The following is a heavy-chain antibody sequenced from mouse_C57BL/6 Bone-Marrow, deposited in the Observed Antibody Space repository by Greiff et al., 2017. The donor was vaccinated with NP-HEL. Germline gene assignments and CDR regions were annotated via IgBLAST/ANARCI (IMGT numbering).Heavy chain of an antibody. Sequence: DVKLVESGGGLVKPGGSLKLSCAASGFTFSSYTMSWVRQTPEKRLEWVATISGGGGNTYYPDSVKGRFTISRDNAKNTLYPQMSSLRSEDTALYFCARNGVIWAYAMDYWGQGTSGTGSS. CDR1: GFTFSSYT. D-gene: IGHD1-1*02. CDR2: ISGGGGNT. V-gene: IGHV5-9*01. J-gene: IGHJ4*01. CDR3: ARNGVIWAYAMDY.